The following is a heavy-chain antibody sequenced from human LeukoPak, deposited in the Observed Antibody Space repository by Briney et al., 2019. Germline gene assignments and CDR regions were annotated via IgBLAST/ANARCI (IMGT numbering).Heavy chain of an antibody. CDR3: ARGGSGWYLDYFDY. Sequence: ASVKVSCKASGYTFTGYYMHWVRQAPGQGLEWMGWISAYNGNTNYAQKLQGRVTITRDTSASTAYMELSSLRSEDMAVYYCARGGSGWYLDYFDYWGQGTLVTVSS. CDR2: ISAYNGNT. D-gene: IGHD6-19*01. J-gene: IGHJ4*02. CDR1: GYTFTGYY. V-gene: IGHV1/OR15-2*02.